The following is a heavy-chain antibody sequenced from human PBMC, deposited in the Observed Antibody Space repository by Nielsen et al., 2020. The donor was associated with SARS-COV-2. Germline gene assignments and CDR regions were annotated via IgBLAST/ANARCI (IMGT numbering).Heavy chain of an antibody. Sequence: GESLKISCAASGFTFSSYAMSWVRQAPGKGLEWVSTISGSGGSTYYADSVKGRFAISRDNSKHTLYLQMNSLRAEDTAVYFCAKPPGPRYSVTSDWGQGTLVTVSS. J-gene: IGHJ4*02. CDR2: ISGSGGST. V-gene: IGHV3-23*01. CDR3: AKPPGPRYSVTSD. CDR1: GFTFSSYA. D-gene: IGHD4-17*01.